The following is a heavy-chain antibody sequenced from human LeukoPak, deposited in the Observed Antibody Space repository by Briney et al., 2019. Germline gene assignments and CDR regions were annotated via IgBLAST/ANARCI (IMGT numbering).Heavy chain of an antibody. CDR3: ARDTSQDYYYYMDV. V-gene: IGHV1-2*02. CDR2: INPNSGGT. J-gene: IGHJ6*03. CDR1: GYSFADYY. D-gene: IGHD2-2*01. Sequence: ASVKVSCKASGYSFADYYMHWVRQAPGQGLEWMGWINPNSGGTNYAQKFQGRVTMTRDTSISTAYMELSRLRSDDTAVYYCARDTSQDYYYYMDVWGKGTTVTVSS.